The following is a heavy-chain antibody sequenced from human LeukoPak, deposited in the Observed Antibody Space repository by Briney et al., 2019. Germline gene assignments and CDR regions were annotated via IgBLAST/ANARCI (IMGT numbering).Heavy chain of an antibody. Sequence: TGRSLRLSCAASGFTFSSYGMHWVRQAPGKGLEWVAVIWYDGGNKYYADSVKGRFTISRDNSKNTLYLQMNSLRAEDTAVYYCARVAGSYYYYGMDVWGQGTTVTVSS. V-gene: IGHV3-33*01. CDR1: GFTFSSYG. CDR2: IWYDGGNK. J-gene: IGHJ6*02. D-gene: IGHD6-13*01. CDR3: ARVAGSYYYYGMDV.